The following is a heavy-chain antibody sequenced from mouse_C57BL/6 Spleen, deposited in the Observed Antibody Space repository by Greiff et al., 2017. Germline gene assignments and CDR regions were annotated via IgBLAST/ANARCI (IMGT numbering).Heavy chain of an antibody. CDR2: ISDGGSYT. CDR1: GFTFSSYA. D-gene: IGHD2-1*01. Sequence: EVHLVESGGGLVKPGGSLKLSCAASGFTFSSYAMSWVRQTPEKRLEWVATISDGGSYTYYPDNVKGRFTISRDNAKNNLYLQMSHLKSEDTAMYYCARDQLLWAGDFDYWGQGTTLTVSS. J-gene: IGHJ2*01. CDR3: ARDQLLWAGDFDY. V-gene: IGHV5-4*01.